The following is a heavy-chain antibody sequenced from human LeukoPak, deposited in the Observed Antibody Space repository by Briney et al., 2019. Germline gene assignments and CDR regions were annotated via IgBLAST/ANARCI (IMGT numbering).Heavy chain of an antibody. D-gene: IGHD4-17*01. CDR3: ARVATVTTRDFDY. Sequence: ASVKVSCKASGGTFTSYYMHWVRQAPGQGLEWMRIINPSGGSTSYAQKFQGRVTMTRDTSTSTVYMELSSLRSEDTAVYYCARVATVTTRDFDYWGQGTLVTVSS. CDR1: GGTFTSYY. V-gene: IGHV1-46*01. CDR2: INPSGGST. J-gene: IGHJ4*02.